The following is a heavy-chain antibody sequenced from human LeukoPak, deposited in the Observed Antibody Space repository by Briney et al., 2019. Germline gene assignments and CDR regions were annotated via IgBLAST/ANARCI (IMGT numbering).Heavy chain of an antibody. CDR1: GGSISSGGYS. D-gene: IGHD2-15*01. Sequence: SQTLSLTCAVSGGSISSGGYSWSWIRQPPGKGLEWIGYIYYSGSTNYNPSLKSRVTISVDTSKNQFSLKLSSVTAADTAVYYCARGVVVAAIIIFDYWGQGTLVTVSS. V-gene: IGHV4-30-4*07. J-gene: IGHJ4*02. CDR2: IYYSGST. CDR3: ARGVVVAAIIIFDY.